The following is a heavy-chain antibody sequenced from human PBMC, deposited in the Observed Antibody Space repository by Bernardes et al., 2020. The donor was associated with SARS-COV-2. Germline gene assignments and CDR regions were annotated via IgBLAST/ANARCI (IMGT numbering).Heavy chain of an antibody. V-gene: IGHV3-74*01. CDR2: INSDGSST. Sequence: GGSLRLSCAASGFTFSSYWMYWVRQAPGKGLVWVSRINSDGSSTSYADSVKGRFTISRDNAKNTLYLQMNSLRAEDRAVYYCARGGTVVFGVAAQGGQGTLVTVS. D-gene: IGHD3-3*01. CDR3: ARGGTVVFGVAAQ. J-gene: IGHJ4*02. CDR1: GFTFSSYW.